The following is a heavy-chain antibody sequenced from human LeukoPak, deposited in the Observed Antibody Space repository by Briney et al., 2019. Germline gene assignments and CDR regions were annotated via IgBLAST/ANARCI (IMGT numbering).Heavy chain of an antibody. J-gene: IGHJ5*02. CDR2: IYTSGST. CDR1: GGSISSYC. Sequence: SETLSLTCTVSGGSISSYCWSWIRQPAGKGLEWIGRIYTSGSTNYNPSLKSRVTMSVDTSKNQFSLKLSSVTAADTAVYYCARDTYYYDSGGRTGFDPWGQGTLVTVSS. V-gene: IGHV4-4*07. D-gene: IGHD3-22*01. CDR3: ARDTYYYDSGGRTGFDP.